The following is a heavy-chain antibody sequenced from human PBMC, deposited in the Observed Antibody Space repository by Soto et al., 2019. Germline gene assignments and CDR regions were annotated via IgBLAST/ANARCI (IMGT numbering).Heavy chain of an antibody. Sequence: QVPLVESGGGVVQPGRSPRLSCAASGFTFSSYGMHWVRQAPGKGLEWVAVISYDGSNKYYADSVKGRFTISRDNSKNTLYLQMNSLRAEDTAVYYCAKETYSGPLDYWGQGTLVTVSS. D-gene: IGHD2-15*01. V-gene: IGHV3-30*18. CDR2: ISYDGSNK. J-gene: IGHJ4*02. CDR1: GFTFSSYG. CDR3: AKETYSGPLDY.